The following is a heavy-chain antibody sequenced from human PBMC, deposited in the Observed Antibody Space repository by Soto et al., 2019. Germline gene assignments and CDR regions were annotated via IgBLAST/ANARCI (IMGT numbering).Heavy chain of an antibody. CDR2: IAHDGSEK. V-gene: IGHV3-7*03. CDR3: TREGAAHDY. Sequence: GGSLRLSCAVSGFSFSSYWMSRVRQAPGRGLEWVATIAHDGSEKFYVDSVKGRFTISRDDSENTAYLQMDSLKTEDTALYYCTREGAAHDYWGQGTLVTVSS. D-gene: IGHD1-26*01. CDR1: GFSFSSYW. J-gene: IGHJ4*02.